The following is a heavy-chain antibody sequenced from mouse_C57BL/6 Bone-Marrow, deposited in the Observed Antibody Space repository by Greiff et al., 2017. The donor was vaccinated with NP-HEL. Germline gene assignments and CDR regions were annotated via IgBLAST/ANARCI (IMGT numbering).Heavy chain of an antibody. J-gene: IGHJ1*03. CDR3: AREGYDYDGYWYFDV. D-gene: IGHD2-4*01. Sequence: VQLQQSGAELVKPGASVKLSCKASGYTFTSYWMQWVKQRPGQGLEWIGEIDPSDSYTNYNQKFKGKATLTVDTSSSTAYMQLSSLTSEDSAVYYCAREGYDYDGYWYFDVWGTGTTVTVSS. CDR2: IDPSDSYT. V-gene: IGHV1-50*01. CDR1: GYTFTSYW.